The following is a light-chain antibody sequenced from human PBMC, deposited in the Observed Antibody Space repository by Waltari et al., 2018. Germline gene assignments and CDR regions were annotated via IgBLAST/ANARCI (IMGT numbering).Light chain of an antibody. CDR3: QQHSSWPLT. CDR1: ETIRSN. V-gene: IGKV3-15*01. Sequence: EIVIMQSPATLSVSPGERATLSCRASETIRSNFLAWYQQKPGQGPRFLRYGISTRATRMRAMGSGSGSGTEFTRTSSSLQSEDFAVYYCQQHSSWPLTFGGGTKVEIK. J-gene: IGKJ4*01. CDR2: GIS.